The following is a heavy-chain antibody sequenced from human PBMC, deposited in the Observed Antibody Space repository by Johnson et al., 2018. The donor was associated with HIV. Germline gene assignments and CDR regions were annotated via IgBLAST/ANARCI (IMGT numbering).Heavy chain of an antibody. D-gene: IGHD6-13*01. Sequence: VQLVESGGGLVQPGGSLRLSCAASGFTVSSNYMSWVRQAPGKGLEWVSVLYSGGSTYYADSVKGSFTISRDNSKNTLYLQMNSLRAEDTAVYYCARDHIAAALGAFDIWGQGTMVTVSS. J-gene: IGHJ3*02. CDR1: GFTVSSNY. CDR3: ARDHIAAALGAFDI. CDR2: LYSGGST. V-gene: IGHV3-66*01.